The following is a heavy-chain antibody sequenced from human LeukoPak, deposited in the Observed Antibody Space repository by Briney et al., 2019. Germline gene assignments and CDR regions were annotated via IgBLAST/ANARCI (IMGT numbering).Heavy chain of an antibody. CDR1: GFTFSNYA. J-gene: IGHJ4*02. CDR3: ARDQFWSRGSTSGGPLHYFDY. CDR2: MSYDGTNE. V-gene: IGHV3-30-3*01. D-gene: IGHD5/OR15-5a*01. Sequence: PGGSLRLSCAASGFTFSNYALHWVRQAPGKGLEWLAFMSYDGTNEHYTGSVEGRFTISRDNSKNTLYLQMNGLRFEDTAVYYCARDQFWSRGSTSGGPLHYFDYWGQGTLVTVSS.